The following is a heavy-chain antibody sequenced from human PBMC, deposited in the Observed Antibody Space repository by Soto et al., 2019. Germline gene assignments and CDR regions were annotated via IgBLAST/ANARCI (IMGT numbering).Heavy chain of an antibody. CDR2: INSDGSST. Sequence: GGSLRLSCAASGFTFSSYWMHWVRQAPGKGLVWVSRINSDGSSTSYADSVKGRFTISRDNAKNTPYLQMNSLRAEDTAVYYCARDNGGFGELLTYYYYGMDVWGQGTTVTVSS. V-gene: IGHV3-74*01. D-gene: IGHD3-10*01. CDR1: GFTFSSYW. CDR3: ARDNGGFGELLTYYYYGMDV. J-gene: IGHJ6*02.